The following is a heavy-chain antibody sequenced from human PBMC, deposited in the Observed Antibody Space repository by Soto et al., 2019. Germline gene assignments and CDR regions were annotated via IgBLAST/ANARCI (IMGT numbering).Heavy chain of an antibody. D-gene: IGHD5-12*01. V-gene: IGHV4-59*01. J-gene: IGHJ4*02. Sequence: VQLQESGPVLVKPSETLSLTCSVSGGSIDRYYWSWIRQSPGKGLEWIANINYRGSTNYNPSLKSRVALSIDTSKNQVSLRLTSVTAADSAVYYCARSGGYSGDDPFDYWGQGTLVTVSS. CDR1: GGSIDRYY. CDR2: INYRGST. CDR3: ARSGGYSGDDPFDY.